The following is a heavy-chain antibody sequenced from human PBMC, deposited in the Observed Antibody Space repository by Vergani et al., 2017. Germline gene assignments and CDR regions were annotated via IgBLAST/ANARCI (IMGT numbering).Heavy chain of an antibody. CDR3: AKRGALYYYDSSGYYNILGKVTDWYFDL. CDR1: GFTFSSYA. V-gene: IGHV3-23*01. Sequence: EVQLLESGGGLVQPGGSLSLSCAASGFTFSSYAMSWVRQAPGKGLEWVSAISGSGGSTYYADSVKGRFTISRDNSKNTLYLQMNSLGAEDTAVYYCAKRGALYYYDSSGYYNILGKVTDWYFDLWGRGTLVTVSS. D-gene: IGHD3-22*01. CDR2: ISGSGGST. J-gene: IGHJ2*01.